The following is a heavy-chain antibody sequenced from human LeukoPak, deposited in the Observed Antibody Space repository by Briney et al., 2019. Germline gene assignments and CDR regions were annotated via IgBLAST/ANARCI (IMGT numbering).Heavy chain of an antibody. J-gene: IGHJ4*02. V-gene: IGHV3-74*01. Sequence: GGSLRLSCAASGFTFSSYWMHWVRQAPGKGLVRVSRINSDGSSTSYADSVKGRFTISRDNAKNTLYLQMNSLRAEDTAVYYCARDSATDYYFDYWGQGTLVTVSS. D-gene: IGHD2-21*02. CDR3: ARDSATDYYFDY. CDR2: INSDGSST. CDR1: GFTFSSYW.